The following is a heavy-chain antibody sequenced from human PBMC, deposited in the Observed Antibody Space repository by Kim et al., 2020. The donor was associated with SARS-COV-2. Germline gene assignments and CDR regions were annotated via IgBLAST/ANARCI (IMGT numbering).Heavy chain of an antibody. J-gene: IGHJ6*02. V-gene: IGHV3-21*01. CDR2: ISSSSSYI. D-gene: IGHD5-18*01. CDR1: GFTFSSYS. Sequence: GGSLRLSCAASGFTFSSYSMNWVRQAPGKGLEWVSSISSSSSYIYYADSVKGRFTISRDNAKNSLYLQMNSLRAEDTAVYYCARDGGRGDTAMVSFSTFNYYYYYGMDVWGQGTTVTVSS. CDR3: ARDGGRGDTAMVSFSTFNYYYYYGMDV.